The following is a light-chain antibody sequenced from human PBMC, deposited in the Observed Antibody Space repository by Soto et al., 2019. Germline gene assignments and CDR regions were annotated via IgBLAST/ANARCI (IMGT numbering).Light chain of an antibody. CDR1: QSVSSY. V-gene: IGKV3-11*01. Sequence: EIVLTQSPATLSLSPGERATLSCRASQSVSSYLAWYQQKPGQAPRLLIYDASNTATGIPARFSGSGSGTEFTLTISSLQSEDIATYYCQEYKNAPLTFGGGTKVDIK. J-gene: IGKJ4*01. CDR2: DAS. CDR3: QEYKNAPLT.